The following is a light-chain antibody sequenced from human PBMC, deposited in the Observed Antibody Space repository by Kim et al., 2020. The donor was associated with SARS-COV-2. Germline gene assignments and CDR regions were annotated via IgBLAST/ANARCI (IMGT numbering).Light chain of an antibody. CDR1: QDISNY. V-gene: IGKV1-33*01. Sequence: DIQMTQSPSSLSASVGDRVTITCQASQDISNYLNWYQQKPGKAPKLLIYDASNLETGVPSRFSGSGSGTDFTFTISSLQPEDIATYYCQQRDTFGQGTKWRS. J-gene: IGKJ2*01. CDR2: DAS. CDR3: QQRDT.